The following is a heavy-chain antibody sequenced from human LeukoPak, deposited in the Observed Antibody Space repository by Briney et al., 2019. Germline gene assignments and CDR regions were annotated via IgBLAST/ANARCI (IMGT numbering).Heavy chain of an antibody. CDR2: INPSGGST. Sequence: ASVKVSCKASGYTFTSYYMHWVRQAPGQGLEWMGIINPSGGSTSYAQKFQGRVTITRDKSASTVSMDLSALRSEDTAVYYCARGGKQWRGGKYFDSWGQGTLVAVSS. CDR1: GYTFTSYY. J-gene: IGHJ4*02. V-gene: IGHV1-46*01. D-gene: IGHD6-19*01. CDR3: ARGGKQWRGGKYFDS.